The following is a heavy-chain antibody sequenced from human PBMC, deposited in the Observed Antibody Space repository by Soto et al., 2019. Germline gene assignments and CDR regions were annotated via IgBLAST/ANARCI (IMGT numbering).Heavy chain of an antibody. Sequence: GGSLRLSCAASGFTFDDYAMHWVRQAPGKGLEWVSGISWNSGSIGYADSVKGRFTISRDNAKNSLYLQMNSLRAEDTALYYCAKAMSGSTRYYYYGMDVSGQGTTVTVYS. CDR2: ISWNSGSI. J-gene: IGHJ6*02. CDR1: GFTFDDYA. V-gene: IGHV3-9*01. D-gene: IGHD3-3*01. CDR3: AKAMSGSTRYYYYGMDV.